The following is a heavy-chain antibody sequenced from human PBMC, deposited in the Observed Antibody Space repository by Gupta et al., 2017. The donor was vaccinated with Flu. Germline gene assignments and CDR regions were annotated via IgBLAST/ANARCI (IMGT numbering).Heavy chain of an antibody. CDR2: IYATGST. CDR1: CGSMNHHSHF. Sequence: QVVLQESSPALFVSSQNRSPPLTVPCGSMNHHSHFWHWNRQPAGKGLEWIGRIYATGSTNYNHSFKGRVNISLESTKTRFFLPLKAATAADSGVYYCARARGSYDFRGYFDLWGRGTLVTVSS. D-gene: IGHD3-3*01. V-gene: IGHV4-61*02. CDR3: ARARGSYDFRGYFDL. J-gene: IGHJ2*01.